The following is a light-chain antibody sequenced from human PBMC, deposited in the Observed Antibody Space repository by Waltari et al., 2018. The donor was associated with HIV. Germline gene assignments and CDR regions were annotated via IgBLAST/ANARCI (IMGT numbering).Light chain of an antibody. J-gene: IGLJ2*01. CDR3: SSYTTSSSLL. V-gene: IGLV2-14*01. CDR1: SSDVGGYRY. CDR2: EVS. Sequence: QSALTQPASVSGSPGRSITISCTGTSSDVGGYRYVSWYQTHPGKAPKLMIYEVSNRPSGVSNRFSGSKSGNTASLTISGLQAEDEADYYCSSYTTSSSLLFGGGTKLTVL.